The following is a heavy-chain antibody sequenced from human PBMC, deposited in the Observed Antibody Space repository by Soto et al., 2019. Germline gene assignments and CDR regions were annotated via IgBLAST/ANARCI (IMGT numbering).Heavy chain of an antibody. J-gene: IGHJ4*02. V-gene: IGHV3-23*01. Sequence: EVQLLESGGGLIQPGGSLRLSCAASGFTFNGYAMSWVRQAPGKGLEWVSAISGSAGSTKSADSGKGRFTISRDNSQNTLYMQMNSLRAEDTAVYYCAKATYYEFWSGSGPFDYWGQGTQVTVSS. CDR3: AKATYYEFWSGSGPFDY. CDR2: ISGSAGST. CDR1: GFTFNGYA. D-gene: IGHD3-3*01.